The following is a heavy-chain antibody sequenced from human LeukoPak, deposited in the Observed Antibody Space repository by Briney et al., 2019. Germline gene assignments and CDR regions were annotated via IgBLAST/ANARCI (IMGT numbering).Heavy chain of an antibody. Sequence: GGSLRLSCAASGFIFNICSVNWVRQAPGKGLEWLSYISTSGTTMYYTDSVKGRFTISRDNAKNSLYLQMNNLRAEDTAVYYCARAGFCSSTSCYGNDYWGQGTLVTVSS. CDR1: GFIFNICS. V-gene: IGHV3-48*01. CDR2: ISTSGTTM. CDR3: ARAGFCSSTSCYGNDY. D-gene: IGHD2-2*01. J-gene: IGHJ4*02.